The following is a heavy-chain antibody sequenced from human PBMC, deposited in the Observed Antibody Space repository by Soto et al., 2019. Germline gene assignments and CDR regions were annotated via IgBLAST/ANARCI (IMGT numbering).Heavy chain of an antibody. Sequence: QLVESGGGVVQPGRSLRLSCATSGFTFINHGIHWFRQAPGKGLEWVGDISYNGIDTWYADSVKGRFTIYRDNFKNTAYLQMNGLRLEDTAVYYCLGGEAQNGPDTRFDYWGQGTLVTVSP. D-gene: IGHD3-10*01. V-gene: IGHV3-30*03. J-gene: IGHJ4*02. CDR1: GFTFINHG. CDR2: ISYNGIDT. CDR3: LGGEAQNGPDTRFDY.